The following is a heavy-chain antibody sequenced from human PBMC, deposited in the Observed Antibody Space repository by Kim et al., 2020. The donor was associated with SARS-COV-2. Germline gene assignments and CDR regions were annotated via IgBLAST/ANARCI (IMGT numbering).Heavy chain of an antibody. Sequence: GGSLRLSCAASGFTFSSYAMSWVRQAPGKGLEWVSAISGSGGSTYYADSVKGRFTISRDNSKNTLYLQMNSLRAEDTAVYYCAKVPSYDFWSGYYSSLSFRGYFQHWGQGTLVTVSS. CDR2: ISGSGGST. V-gene: IGHV3-23*01. D-gene: IGHD3-3*01. CDR1: GFTFSSYA. J-gene: IGHJ1*01. CDR3: AKVPSYDFWSGYYSSLSFRGYFQH.